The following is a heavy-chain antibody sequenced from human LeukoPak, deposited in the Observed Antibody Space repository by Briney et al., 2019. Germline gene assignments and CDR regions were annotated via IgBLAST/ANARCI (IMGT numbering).Heavy chain of an antibody. Sequence: PGGSLRLSCAASGFTFSSYSMNWVRQAPGKGLEWVSSISSSSSYIYYADSVKGRFTISGDNAKNSLYLQMNSLRAEDTAVYYCARDGALHYYGSGSPLDYWGQGTLVTVSS. CDR3: ARDGALHYYGSGSPLDY. D-gene: IGHD3-10*01. V-gene: IGHV3-21*01. J-gene: IGHJ4*02. CDR2: ISSSSSYI. CDR1: GFTFSSYS.